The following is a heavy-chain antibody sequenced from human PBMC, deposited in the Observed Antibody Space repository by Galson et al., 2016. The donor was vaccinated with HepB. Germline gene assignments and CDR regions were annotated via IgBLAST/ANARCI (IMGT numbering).Heavy chain of an antibody. CDR3: ARGFKD. Sequence: SLRLSCAASGLTFSDYWMSWVRQAPGKGLEYVANIKQDGSVKYYVDSVKGRFTISRDNGKNSLYLQMNSRRVEDTAVYYCARGFKDWGQGTLVTVSS. V-gene: IGHV3-7*03. CDR2: IKQDGSVK. J-gene: IGHJ4*02. CDR1: GLTFSDYW.